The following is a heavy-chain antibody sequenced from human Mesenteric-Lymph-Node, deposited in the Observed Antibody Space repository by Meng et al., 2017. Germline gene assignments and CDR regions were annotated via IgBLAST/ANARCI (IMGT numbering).Heavy chain of an antibody. CDR3: ARDLAGATYWFDP. J-gene: IGHJ5*02. Sequence: EVRLVESGGGLVKPGGSRRVSCAAYGFTFSSYSMNWVRQAPGKGLEWVSSISWSSSSIYYADSVKGRFTISRDNAKNSLYLQMNSLRAEDTAVYYCARDLAGATYWFDPWGQGTLVTVSS. D-gene: IGHD1-26*01. V-gene: IGHV3-21*01. CDR2: ISWSSSSI. CDR1: GFTFSSYS.